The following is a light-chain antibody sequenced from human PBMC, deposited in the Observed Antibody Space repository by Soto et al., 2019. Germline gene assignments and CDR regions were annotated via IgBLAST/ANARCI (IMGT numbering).Light chain of an antibody. Sequence: DIQMTQSPPSLSASVGDRVTITCRTSQTVSKYLNWYQQKPGKAPDLLVYTTSTLHSGVPSMFSGSGSGTDFTLTITSLQPEDFATYYCQQTYSLPRTFGPGTRVE. CDR1: QTVSKY. J-gene: IGKJ1*01. CDR3: QQTYSLPRT. V-gene: IGKV1-39*01. CDR2: TTS.